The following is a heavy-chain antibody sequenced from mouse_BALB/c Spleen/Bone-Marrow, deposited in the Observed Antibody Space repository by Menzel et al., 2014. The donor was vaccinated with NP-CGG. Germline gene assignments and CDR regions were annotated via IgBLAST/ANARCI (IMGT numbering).Heavy chain of an antibody. V-gene: IGHV5-17*02. D-gene: IGHD1-1*01. CDR1: GFTSSSFA. Sequence: EVKVVESGGGLVQPGGSRKLSCAASGFTSSSFAMHWVRQAPEKGLEWVAYISSGSSTIYYADTVMGRFTISRDNPKNTLFLQMTSLRSEDTAMYYCARSGSSSGYFDYWGQGTTLTVSS. J-gene: IGHJ2*01. CDR2: ISSGSSTI. CDR3: ARSGSSSGYFDY.